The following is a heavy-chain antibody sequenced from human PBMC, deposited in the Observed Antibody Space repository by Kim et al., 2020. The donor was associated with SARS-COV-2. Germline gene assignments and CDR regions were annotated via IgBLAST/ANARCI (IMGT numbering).Heavy chain of an antibody. CDR1: GGSISSSSYY. Sequence: SETLSLTCTVSGGSISSSSYYWGWIRQPPGKGLEWIGSIYYSGSTYYNPSLKSRVTISVDTSKNQFSLKLSSVTAADTAVYYCARLPTILLWFGESPYYFDYWGQGTLVTVSS. CDR3: ARLPTILLWFGESPYYFDY. CDR2: IYYSGST. V-gene: IGHV4-39*01. J-gene: IGHJ4*02. D-gene: IGHD3-10*01.